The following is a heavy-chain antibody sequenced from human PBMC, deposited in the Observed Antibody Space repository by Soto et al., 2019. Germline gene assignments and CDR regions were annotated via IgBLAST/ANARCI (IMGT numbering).Heavy chain of an antibody. CDR1: GGYISSSSYY. V-gene: IGHV4-39*01. J-gene: IGHJ4*02. D-gene: IGHD2-8*02. Sequence: TLSLTCTVSGGYISSSSYYWGWIRQPPGKGLEWIGSIYYSGSTYYNPSLKSRVTISVDTSKNQFSLKLSSVTAADTAVYYCARLGWWFDYWGQGTLVTVSS. CDR2: IYYSGST. CDR3: ARLGWWFDY.